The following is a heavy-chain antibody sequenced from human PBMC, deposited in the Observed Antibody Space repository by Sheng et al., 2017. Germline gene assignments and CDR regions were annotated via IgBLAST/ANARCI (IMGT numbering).Heavy chain of an antibody. CDR3: ARCTVTSGCRFFDY. V-gene: IGHV3-11*04. J-gene: IGHJ4*02. D-gene: IGHD4-17*01. Sequence: QVQLVESGGGLVKPGGSLRLPCAASGFIFSDYYMSWVRQAPGKGLEWVSYISSSGRTIYYGDSVKGRFTISRDNAKKSLYLQMNSLRAEDTAVYYCARCTVTSGCRFFDYWGQGILVTVSS. CDR1: GFIFSDYY. CDR2: ISSSGRTI.